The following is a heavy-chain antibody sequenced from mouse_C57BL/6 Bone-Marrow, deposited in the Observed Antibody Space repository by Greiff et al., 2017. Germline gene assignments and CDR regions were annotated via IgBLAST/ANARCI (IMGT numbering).Heavy chain of an antibody. J-gene: IGHJ3*01. CDR1: EYEFPSHD. Sequence: EVTVVESGGGLVQPGESLKLSCESNEYEFPSHDMSWVRKTPETRLELVAAINSDGGSTYYPDTMERRFIISRDNTKKTLYRQMSSLRSEDTALYYCARHGYDGRFAYGGQGTLVTVSA. CDR2: INSDGGST. D-gene: IGHD2-2*01. CDR3: ARHGYDGRFAY. V-gene: IGHV5-2*01.